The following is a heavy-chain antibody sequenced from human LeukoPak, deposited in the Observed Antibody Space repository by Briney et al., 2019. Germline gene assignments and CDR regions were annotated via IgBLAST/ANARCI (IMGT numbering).Heavy chain of an antibody. J-gene: IGHJ4*02. V-gene: IGHV1-2*02. CDR2: INPNSGGT. CDR3: TTYCSGDSCSFFDY. CDR1: GYTFTGYY. Sequence: GASVKVSCKASGYTFTGYYMHWVRQAPGQGLERMGWINPNSGGTNCAQKFQGRVTMTRDTSISTAYMEPSRLRSDDTAVYYCTTYCSGDSCSFFDYWGQGTLVTVSS. D-gene: IGHD2-15*01.